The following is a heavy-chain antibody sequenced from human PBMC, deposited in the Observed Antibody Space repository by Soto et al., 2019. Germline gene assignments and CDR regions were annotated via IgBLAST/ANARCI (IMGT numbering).Heavy chain of an antibody. CDR2: IKKDGGEK. CDR3: ARDYFQGDAFDI. V-gene: IGHV3-7*01. Sequence: GGSLRLSCAASGFTFSSYWMSWVRQAPGKGLEWVANIKKDGGEKYYVASVKGRFTISRDNAKNSLYLQMNNLRAEDTAVYYCARDYFQGDAFDIWGQGTMVTVSS. J-gene: IGHJ3*02. CDR1: GFTFSSYW. D-gene: IGHD3-10*01.